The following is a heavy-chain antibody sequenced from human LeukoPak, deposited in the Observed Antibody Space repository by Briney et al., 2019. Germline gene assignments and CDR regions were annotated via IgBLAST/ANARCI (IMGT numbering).Heavy chain of an antibody. CDR2: IYCGDSET. D-gene: IGHD3-16*01. CDR1: GYSFSNNW. CDR3: ARAFLSDGGGSD. J-gene: IGHJ4*02. V-gene: IGHV5-51*01. Sequence: GESLKISCKGSGYSFSNNWIGWVRQMPGKGLEWMGVIYCGDSETRYNPSFQGQVTMSADKSTSTAHLQWSSLKASDTAMYYCARAFLSDGGGSDWGQGTLVTVSS.